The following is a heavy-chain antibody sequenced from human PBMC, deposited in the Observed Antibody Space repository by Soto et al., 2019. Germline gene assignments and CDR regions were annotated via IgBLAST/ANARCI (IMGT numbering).Heavy chain of an antibody. CDR2: IYYSGST. CDR1: GGSISSSSYY. V-gene: IGHV4-39*02. Sequence: KTSETLSLTCTVSGGSISSSSYYWGWIRQPPGKGLEWIGSIYYSGSTYYNPSLKSRVTISVDTSKNQFSLKLSSVTAADTAVYYCARDNIQGSGWFTDYWGQGTLVTVSS. D-gene: IGHD6-19*01. CDR3: ARDNIQGSGWFTDY. J-gene: IGHJ4*02.